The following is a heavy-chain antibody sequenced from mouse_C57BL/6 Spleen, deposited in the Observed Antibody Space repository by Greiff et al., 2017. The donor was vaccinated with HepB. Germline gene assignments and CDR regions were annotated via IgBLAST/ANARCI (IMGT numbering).Heavy chain of an antibody. CDR1: GFNIKNTY. D-gene: IGHD1-1*01. CDR3: ARSINYYGSSLYYAMDY. CDR2: IDPANGNT. V-gene: IGHV14-3*01. J-gene: IGHJ4*01. Sequence: EVKLQESVAELVRPGASVKLSCTASGFNIKNTYMHWVKQRPEQGLEWIGRIDPANGNTKYAPKFQGKATITADTSSNTAYLQLSSLTSEDTAIYYCARSINYYGSSLYYAMDYWGQGTSVTVSS.